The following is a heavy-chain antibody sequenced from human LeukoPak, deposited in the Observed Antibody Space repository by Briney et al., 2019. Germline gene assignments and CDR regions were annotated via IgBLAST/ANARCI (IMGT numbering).Heavy chain of an antibody. J-gene: IGHJ6*02. CDR2: IYTSGST. V-gene: IGHV4-61*02. Sequence: PSKTLSLTCTVSGGSISSGSYYWSWIRQPAGKGLEWIGRIYTSGSTNYNPSLKSRVTISVDTSKNQFSLKLSSVTAADTAVYYCARVQRQYCSGGSCYSDQYYYYYGMDVWGQGTTVTVSS. CDR1: GGSISSGSYY. CDR3: ARVQRQYCSGGSCYSDQYYYYYGMDV. D-gene: IGHD2-15*01.